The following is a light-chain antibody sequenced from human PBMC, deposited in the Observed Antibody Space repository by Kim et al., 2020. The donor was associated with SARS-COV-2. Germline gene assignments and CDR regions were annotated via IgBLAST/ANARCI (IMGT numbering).Light chain of an antibody. CDR3: HTWGTGHVV. CDR1: SGHSSYA. CDR2: LNSDGSH. V-gene: IGLV4-69*01. J-gene: IGLJ2*01. Sequence: QLVLTQSPSASASLGASVKLTCTLSSGHSSYAIAWHQQQPEKGPRYLMKLNSDGSHSKGDGIPDRFSGSSSGAERYLTISSLQSEDEADYYCHTWGTGHVVFGGGTQLTVL.